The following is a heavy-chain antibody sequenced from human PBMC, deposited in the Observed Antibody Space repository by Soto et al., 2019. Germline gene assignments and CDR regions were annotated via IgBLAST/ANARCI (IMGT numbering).Heavy chain of an antibody. CDR3: ARAGRSYYYYYGMDV. CDR1: GGSISSSNW. V-gene: IGHV4-4*02. J-gene: IGHJ6*02. CDR2: IYHSGST. D-gene: IGHD1-1*01. Sequence: PSETLSLTCAVSGGSISSSNWWSWVRQPPGKGLEWIGEIYHSGSTNYNPSLKSRVTISVDKSKNQFSLKLSSVTAADTAVYYCARAGRSYYYYYGMDVWGQGTTVTVSS.